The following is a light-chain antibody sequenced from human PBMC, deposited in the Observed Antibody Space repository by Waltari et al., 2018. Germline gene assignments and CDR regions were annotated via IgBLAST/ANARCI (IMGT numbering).Light chain of an antibody. CDR1: HRINIW. CDR3: QQFDTYVT. Sequence: IQVIQSPSTLSASVGDTVTISCRVSHRINIWLAWYQQKPGKAPKLLIKKASTLEDGVPSRFRGSGSGTEFTLTIKSLQPDDFGTYFCQQFDTYVTFGQGTKVEI. CDR2: KAS. J-gene: IGKJ2*01. V-gene: IGKV1-5*01.